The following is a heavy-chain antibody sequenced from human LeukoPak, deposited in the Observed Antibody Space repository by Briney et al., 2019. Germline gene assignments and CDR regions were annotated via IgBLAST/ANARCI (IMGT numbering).Heavy chain of an antibody. D-gene: IGHD3-16*02. J-gene: IGHJ4*02. CDR1: GFTFSSYE. CDR3: ARDGMDDYVWGSYRYDY. V-gene: IGHV3-48*03. CDR2: ISSSGSTI. Sequence: PGGSLRLFCAASGFTFSSYEMNWVRQAPGKGLEWVSYISSSGSTIYYADSVKGRFTISRDNAKNSLYLQMNSLRAEDTAVYYCARDGMDDYVWGSYRYDYWGQGTLVTVSS.